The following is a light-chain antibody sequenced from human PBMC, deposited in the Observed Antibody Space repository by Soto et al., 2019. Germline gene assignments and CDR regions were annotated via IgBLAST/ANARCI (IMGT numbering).Light chain of an antibody. J-gene: IGLJ1*01. CDR1: SSNIGAGYE. CDR3: QSYDSSLSGYV. CDR2: ENN. Sequence: QSVRTQPPSVSEAPGQRVTISCTVSSSNIGAGYEAHWYQQVPGTAPKLLIYENNNRPSGVPDRFSGSKSGTSASLAITGLQAEDEAEYYCQSYDSSLSGYVFGTGTKLTVL. V-gene: IGLV1-40*01.